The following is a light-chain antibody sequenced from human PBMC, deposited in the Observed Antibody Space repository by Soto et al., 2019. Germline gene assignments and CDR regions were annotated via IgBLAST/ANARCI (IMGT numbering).Light chain of an antibody. V-gene: IGKV1-39*01. CDR2: AAS. CDR1: QTFNNY. J-gene: IGKJ2*03. CDR3: KQSYLSLQS. Sequence: DVQMPQSPSSLSASVGDTVTITCRAGQTFNNYLNWYQHKPGKAPKLLIYAASALQTGVPSRFIAPASGTDFTHTITNLQPEDFATYYCKQSYLSLQSFGQGTKLQI.